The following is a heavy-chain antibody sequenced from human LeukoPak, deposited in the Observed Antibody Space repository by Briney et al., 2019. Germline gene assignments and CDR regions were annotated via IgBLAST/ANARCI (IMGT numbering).Heavy chain of an antibody. D-gene: IGHD7-27*01. J-gene: IGHJ3*02. Sequence: SETLSLTCVVSGGSVSNNNWWSWIRQPPGKGLEWIGYIYYSGSTYYNPSLKSRVTISVDTSKNQFSLKLSSVTAADTAVYYCARDRMETGADAFDIWGQGTMVTVSS. CDR1: GGSVSNNNW. CDR3: ARDRMETGADAFDI. V-gene: IGHV4-30-4*01. CDR2: IYYSGST.